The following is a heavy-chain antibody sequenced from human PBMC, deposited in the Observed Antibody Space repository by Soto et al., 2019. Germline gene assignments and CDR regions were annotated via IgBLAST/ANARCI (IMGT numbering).Heavy chain of an antibody. CDR1: LWISV. V-gene: IGHV3-23*01. Sequence: LWISVVGCVRKIPGKGLEWVSAISGSGGRTYYADSVKGRFTISRDNSKNTLYLQMNSLRAEDTAVYYCAKRPSYGDYYFDYWGQGTLVIVFS. J-gene: IGHJ4*02. CDR3: AKRPSYGDYYFDY. D-gene: IGHD4-17*01. CDR2: ISGSGGRT.